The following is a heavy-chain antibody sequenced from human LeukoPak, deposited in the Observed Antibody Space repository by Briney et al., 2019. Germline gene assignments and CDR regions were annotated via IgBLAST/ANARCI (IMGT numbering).Heavy chain of an antibody. Sequence: RWASVKVSCKASGGTFSSYAISWVRQAPGQGLEWMGGIIPIFGTANYAQKFQGRVTITADKSTSTAYMELSSLRSEDTAVYYCARDGSSGWSATGYFGYWGQGTLVTVSS. D-gene: IGHD6-19*01. V-gene: IGHV1-69*06. J-gene: IGHJ4*02. CDR3: ARDGSSGWSATGYFGY. CDR1: GGTFSSYA. CDR2: IIPIFGTA.